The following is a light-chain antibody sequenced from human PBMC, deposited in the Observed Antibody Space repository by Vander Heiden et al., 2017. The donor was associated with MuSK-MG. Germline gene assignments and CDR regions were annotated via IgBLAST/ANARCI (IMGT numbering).Light chain of an antibody. CDR2: YDS. CDR3: QAWDRSSDHPGV. J-gene: IGLJ1*01. CDR1: NTGSKS. V-gene: IGLV3-21*04. Sequence: SYVLTQPPSVSVAPGKTARITRGGNNTGSKSVHWYLKKPGEAPVLIIYYDSDRPSGIPERISVSNSRNTATLTISRVEAGDEADYYCQAWDRSSDHPGVFGTGTKVTVL.